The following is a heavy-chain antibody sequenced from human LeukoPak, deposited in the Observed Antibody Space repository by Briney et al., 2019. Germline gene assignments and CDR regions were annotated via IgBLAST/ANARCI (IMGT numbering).Heavy chain of an antibody. D-gene: IGHD1-26*01. CDR1: GGTFSSYA. CDR3: ARLYSGSYLGAFDI. Sequence: SVKVSCKASGGTFSSYAISWVRQAPGQGLEWMGRIIPILGIANYAQKFQGRVTITADKSTSTAYMELSSLRSEDTAVYYCARLYSGSYLGAFDIWGQGTMVTVSS. CDR2: IIPILGIA. J-gene: IGHJ3*02. V-gene: IGHV1-69*04.